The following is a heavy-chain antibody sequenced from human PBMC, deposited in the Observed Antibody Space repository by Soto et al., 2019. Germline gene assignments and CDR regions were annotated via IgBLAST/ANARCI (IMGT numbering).Heavy chain of an antibody. CDR2: IYYSGST. CDR1: GGSISSGGYY. D-gene: IGHD6-13*01. J-gene: IGHJ6*02. V-gene: IGHV4-31*03. CDR3: ARDSPGIAAAGTHGMDV. Sequence: PSETLSLTCPVSGGSISSGGYYWSWIRQHPGNGLEWIGYIYYSGSTYYNPSLKSRVTISVDTSKNQFSLKLSSVTAADTAVYYCARDSPGIAAAGTHGMDVWGQGTTVTGSS.